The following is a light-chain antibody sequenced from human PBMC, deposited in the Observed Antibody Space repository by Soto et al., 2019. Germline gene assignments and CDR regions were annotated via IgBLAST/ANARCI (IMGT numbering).Light chain of an antibody. CDR2: EVT. CDR3: TSYTRSATPYI. J-gene: IGLJ1*01. V-gene: IGLV2-14*01. Sequence: QSALTQPASVSGSPGQSITISCTGISGDVGGHDYVSWYQQHPGKAPKLIIYEVTNRPSGVSNRFSGSKSGNTASLTISGLQVEDEADYYCTSYTRSATPYISGSGTKVTVL. CDR1: SGDVGGHDY.